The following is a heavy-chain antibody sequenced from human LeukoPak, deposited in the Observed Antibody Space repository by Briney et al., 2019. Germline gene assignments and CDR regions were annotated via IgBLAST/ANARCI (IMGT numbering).Heavy chain of an antibody. CDR2: ISYDGSNK. V-gene: IGHV3-30-3*01. D-gene: IGHD5-12*01. CDR3: ARDGFRRYSGYDFNYYYYYMDV. J-gene: IGHJ6*03. CDR1: GFTFSSYA. Sequence: GRSLRLSCAASGFTFSSYAMHWVRQAPGKGPEWVAVISYDGSNKYYADSVKGRFTISRDNSKNTLYLQMNSLRAEDTAVYYCARDGFRRYSGYDFNYYYYYMDVWGKGTTVTVSS.